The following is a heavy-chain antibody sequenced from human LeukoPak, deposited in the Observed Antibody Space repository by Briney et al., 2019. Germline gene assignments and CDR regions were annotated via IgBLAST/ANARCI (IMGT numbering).Heavy chain of an antibody. CDR3: ARDRDYDSSGYYYVDAFDI. V-gene: IGHV3-11*04. D-gene: IGHD3-22*01. CDR1: GFTVSGNY. Sequence: GRSLRLSCAASGFTVSGNYMSWVRQAPGKGLEWVSYISSSSSTIYYADSVKGRFTISRDNAKNSLYLQMNSLRAEDTAVYYCARDRDYDSSGYYYVDAFDIWGQGTMVTVSS. J-gene: IGHJ3*02. CDR2: ISSSSSTI.